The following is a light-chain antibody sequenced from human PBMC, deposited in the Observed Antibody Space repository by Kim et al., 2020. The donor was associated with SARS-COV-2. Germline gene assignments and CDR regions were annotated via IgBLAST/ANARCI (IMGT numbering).Light chain of an antibody. Sequence: LSQGERATLACRANQDVGNYLAWYQQKPGQAPRLLIHDAAYRAAGTPARFSGSGSGTDFTLTISSLEPEDFATYYCLQRTNWPATFGQGTKVDIK. CDR1: QDVGNY. V-gene: IGKV3-11*01. J-gene: IGKJ1*01. CDR2: DAA. CDR3: LQRTNWPAT.